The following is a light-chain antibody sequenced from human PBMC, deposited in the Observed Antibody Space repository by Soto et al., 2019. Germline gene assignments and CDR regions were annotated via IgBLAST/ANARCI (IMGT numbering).Light chain of an antibody. CDR3: QQYNSYSGT. CDR2: DAS. J-gene: IGKJ3*01. Sequence: DIQMTQSPSTLSASVGDRVTITCRASQSISSWLAWYQQKPGKPPKLLIYDASSLESGVPSRFSGSGSGTEFTLTISSLQPDDFATYYCQQYNSYSGTFGPGTKVDIK. V-gene: IGKV1-5*01. CDR1: QSISSW.